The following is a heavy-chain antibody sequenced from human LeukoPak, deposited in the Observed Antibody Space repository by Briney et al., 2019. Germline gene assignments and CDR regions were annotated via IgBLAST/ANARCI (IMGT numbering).Heavy chain of an antibody. J-gene: IGHJ4*02. Sequence: GGSLSHSCAASGFTLSSYGMHWVRQAPDKGLEWVAFIRYDASNTYYGDSVKGRFTISRDNSKSTVYLQMNRPRVEDTAMYYCAKSYGANYFAYWGQGSLVIFSS. CDR3: AKSYGANYFAY. CDR2: IRYDASNT. V-gene: IGHV3-30*02. D-gene: IGHD4-17*01. CDR1: GFTLSSYG.